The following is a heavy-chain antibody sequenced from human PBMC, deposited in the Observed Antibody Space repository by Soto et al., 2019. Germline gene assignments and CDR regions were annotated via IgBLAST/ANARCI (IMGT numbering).Heavy chain of an antibody. CDR3: ARRQIPPPTRGAANARGGMDV. CDR2: IWNAGSNN. CDR1: VFTFNNYG. Sequence: QVPLVESWGGVVQPGRSLRLSCAASVFTFNNYGMHWVRQAPGKGQEWLAVIWNAGSNNYYANSVKGRFSISRDNSKNTLYLQMNSLRAEDTAVYYCARRQIPPPTRGAANARGGMDVWGQGTTVTVSS. J-gene: IGHJ6*02. V-gene: IGHV3-33*01. D-gene: IGHD6-13*01.